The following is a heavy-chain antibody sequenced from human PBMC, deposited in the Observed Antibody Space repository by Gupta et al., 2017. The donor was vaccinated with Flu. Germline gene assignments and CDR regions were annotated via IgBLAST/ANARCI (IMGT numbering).Heavy chain of an antibody. V-gene: IGHV4-4*07. D-gene: IGHD2-2*01. CDR3: ASSPVPAAPTSREGYFDY. CDR1: GGSISSYY. J-gene: IGHJ4*02. CDR2: IYTSGST. Sequence: QVQLQESGPGLVKPSETLSLTCTVSGGSISSYYWSWIRQPAGKGLEWIGRIYTSGSTNYNPSLKSRVTMSVDTSKNQFSLKLSSVTAADTAVYYCASSPVPAAPTSREGYFDYWGQGTLVTVSS.